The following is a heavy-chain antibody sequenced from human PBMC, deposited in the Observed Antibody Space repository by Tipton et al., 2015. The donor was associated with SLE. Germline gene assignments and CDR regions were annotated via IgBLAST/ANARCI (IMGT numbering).Heavy chain of an antibody. Sequence: TLSLTCTVSGGSISSYYWIWIRQPPGKVLEWIGYIYYSGSTNYNPSLKSRATISVDTSKHQFYLKLSSVTAADPAVYYCARDISRYCSGGSCYSRPVYFDYWGQGTLVTVSS. CDR3: ARDISRYCSGGSCYSRPVYFDY. CDR2: IYYSGST. D-gene: IGHD2-15*01. J-gene: IGHJ4*02. CDR1: GGSISSYY. V-gene: IGHV4-59*01.